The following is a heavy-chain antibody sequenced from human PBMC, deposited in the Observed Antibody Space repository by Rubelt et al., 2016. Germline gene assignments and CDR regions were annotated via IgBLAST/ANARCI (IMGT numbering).Heavy chain of an antibody. CDR2: ISSTSSTI. CDR3: TRGSPLGYSSSSWFDP. CDR1: GFTFATYS. Sequence: EVQLVESGGGLVQPGGSLRLSCAASGFTFATYSMNWVRQAPGKGLEWVSYISSTSSTIYYADSVKGRFTISRDRPRNSLFLQMNSLGDEDTAGYYCTRGSPLGYSSSSWFDPWGQGTLVTVSA. D-gene: IGHD6-6*01. J-gene: IGHJ5*02. V-gene: IGHV3-48*02.